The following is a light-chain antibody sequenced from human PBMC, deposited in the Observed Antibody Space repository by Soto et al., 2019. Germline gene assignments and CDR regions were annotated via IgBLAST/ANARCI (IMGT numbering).Light chain of an antibody. CDR1: QSMSDW. J-gene: IGKJ1*01. CDR2: RAS. V-gene: IGKV1-5*03. CDR3: QQYHSYSWT. Sequence: EIQMTQTPSTLSASIGDTVTISCRASQSMSDWLAWYQQKPGKAPRLLIYRASTLQRGVPSRFRGSGSGTEFALTISDLQADDFATYFCQQYHSYSWTLGQGAKVDIK.